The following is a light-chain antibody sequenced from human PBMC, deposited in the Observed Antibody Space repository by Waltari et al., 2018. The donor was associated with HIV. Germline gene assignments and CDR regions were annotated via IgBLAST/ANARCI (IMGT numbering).Light chain of an antibody. J-gene: IGKJ4*01. Sequence: DIVMTQSPLSLPVTPGEPASISCRSSQSLLHSNGYNYLVWYLQRPGQSPQLLIYLGSNRASGVPGRFSGSGSGTDFTLKISRVEAEDVGVYYCMQALQTPLTFGGGTKVEIK. CDR1: QSLLHSNGYNY. CDR2: LGS. CDR3: MQALQTPLT. V-gene: IGKV2-28*01.